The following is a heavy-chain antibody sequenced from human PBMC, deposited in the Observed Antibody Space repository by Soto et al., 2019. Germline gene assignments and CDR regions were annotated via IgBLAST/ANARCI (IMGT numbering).Heavy chain of an antibody. V-gene: IGHV1-2*04. J-gene: IGHJ4*02. D-gene: IGHD6-13*01. Sequence: ASVKVSCKASGYTFTGYYMHWVRQAPGQGLEWMGWINPNSGGTNYAQKFQGWVTMTRDTSISTAYMELSRLRSDDTAVYYCGRGRAAAGTNTKYFDYWGQGTLVTVSS. CDR3: GRGRAAAGTNTKYFDY. CDR2: INPNSGGT. CDR1: GYTFTGYY.